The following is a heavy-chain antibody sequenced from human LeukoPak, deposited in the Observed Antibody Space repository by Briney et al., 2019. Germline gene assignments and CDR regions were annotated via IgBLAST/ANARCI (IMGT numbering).Heavy chain of an antibody. V-gene: IGHV3-23*01. J-gene: IGHJ4*02. D-gene: IGHD6-19*01. CDR2: ICSSDGST. CDR3: AKGKHSSGWDPFDY. CDR1: GFTFSSYA. Sequence: GGALRLSCAASGFTFSSYAMSWVRQALGKGLEWVSTICSSDGSTYYADSVKGRFTISRDNSKNTLYVQMNSLRGEDTAVYYCAKGKHSSGWDPFDYWGQGTLVTVSS.